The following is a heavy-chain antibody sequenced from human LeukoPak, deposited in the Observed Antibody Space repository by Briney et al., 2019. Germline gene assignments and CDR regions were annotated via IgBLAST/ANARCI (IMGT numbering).Heavy chain of an antibody. CDR3: ARDHGHDY. J-gene: IGHJ4*02. Sequence: PGGSLRLSCVGSAFSVGSNFMSWVRQAPGKGLEWVSVIYTGGSTYSADSVKGRFTISRDNSKNTLYLQMNSLRAEDTAVYYCARDHGHDYWGQGTLVTVSS. D-gene: IGHD3/OR15-3a*01. V-gene: IGHV3-66*01. CDR2: IYTGGST. CDR1: AFSVGSNF.